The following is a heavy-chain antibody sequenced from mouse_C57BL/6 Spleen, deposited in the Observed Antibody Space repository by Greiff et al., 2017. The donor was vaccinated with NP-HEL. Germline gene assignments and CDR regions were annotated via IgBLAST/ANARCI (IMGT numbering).Heavy chain of an antibody. D-gene: IGHD2-4*01. V-gene: IGHV5-17*01. J-gene: IGHJ4*01. CDR3: ARYYDYDGDYYAMDY. CDR1: GFTFSDYG. CDR2: ISSGSSTI. Sequence: EVMLVESGGGLVKPGGSLKLSCAASGFTFSDYGMHWVRQAPEKGLEWVAYISSGSSTIYYADTVKGRFTISRDNAKNTLFLQMTSLRSEDTAMYYCARYYDYDGDYYAMDYWGQGTSVTVSS.